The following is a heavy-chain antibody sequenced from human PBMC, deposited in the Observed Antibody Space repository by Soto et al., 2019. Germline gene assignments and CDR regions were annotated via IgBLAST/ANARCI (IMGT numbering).Heavy chain of an antibody. D-gene: IGHD6-13*01. CDR3: ARYSSNWFQTEGMDV. CDR1: GVTMSHGGYS. Sequence: PSETLSLTCTVSGVTMSHGGYSWSWIRQPPGKGLEWIGYIYYSGSTNYNPSLKSRVTISLDTSKNQFSLKLTSVTAADTAVYYCARYSSNWFQTEGMDVWGQGTTVTVSS. CDR2: IYYSGST. J-gene: IGHJ6*02. V-gene: IGHV4-61*08.